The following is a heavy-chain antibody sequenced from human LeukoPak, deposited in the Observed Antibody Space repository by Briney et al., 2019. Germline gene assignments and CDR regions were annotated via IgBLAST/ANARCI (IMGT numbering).Heavy chain of an antibody. D-gene: IGHD7-27*01. CDR3: ARAMGNTGRAFDL. CDR2: IYYTGST. J-gene: IGHJ3*01. CDR1: GGSTLSHY. Sequence: PSETLSLTCTVSGGSTLSHYWNWIRQSPGKGPEWIGKIYYTGSTSYNLSLKSRVTISIDTSKDQFSLNLNSVTAADTAMYYCARAMGNTGRAFDLWGQGTMVTVS. V-gene: IGHV4-59*11.